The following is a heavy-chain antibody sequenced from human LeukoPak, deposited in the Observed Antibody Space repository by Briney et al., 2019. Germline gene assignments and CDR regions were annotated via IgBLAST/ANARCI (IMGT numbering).Heavy chain of an antibody. V-gene: IGHV4-61*02. Sequence: ASETLSLTCTVSGGSISSSNYYWNWIRQPAGKGLEWIGRIYTSGSTNYNPSLKSRVTISVDTSKNQFSLKLSSVTAADTAVYYCARRRCSSTSCLGFDYWGQGTLVTVSS. CDR2: IYTSGST. D-gene: IGHD2-2*01. CDR1: GGSISSSNYY. J-gene: IGHJ4*02. CDR3: ARRRCSSTSCLGFDY.